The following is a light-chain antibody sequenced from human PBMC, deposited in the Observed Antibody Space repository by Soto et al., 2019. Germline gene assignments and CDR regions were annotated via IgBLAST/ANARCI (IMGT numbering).Light chain of an antibody. CDR1: HDISTY. Sequence: DIEVTQSPSSLSASVGDRVTITCRASHDISTYLTWYQHESGKAPKLLIYGASKLEPGVPSRFSGSGSGTIFTLTISGLQPEDIATYFCQQYEALPPTFGRGTRVEIK. J-gene: IGKJ4*01. CDR3: QQYEALPPT. V-gene: IGKV1-33*01. CDR2: GAS.